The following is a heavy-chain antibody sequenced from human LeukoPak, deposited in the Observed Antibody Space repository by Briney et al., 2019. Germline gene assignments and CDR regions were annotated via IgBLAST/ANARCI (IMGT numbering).Heavy chain of an antibody. CDR2: ISSSGSTI. CDR1: GFTFSSYS. CDR3: ARGLFLSGYLDAFDI. D-gene: IGHD3-22*01. Sequence: GGSLRLSCAASGFTFSSYSMNWVRKAPRQGLERVSYISSSGSTIYYADSVKGRFTISRDNSKNTLYLQMNSLRVEDTAVYYCARGLFLSGYLDAFDIWGQGTVVTVSS. V-gene: IGHV3-48*01. J-gene: IGHJ3*02.